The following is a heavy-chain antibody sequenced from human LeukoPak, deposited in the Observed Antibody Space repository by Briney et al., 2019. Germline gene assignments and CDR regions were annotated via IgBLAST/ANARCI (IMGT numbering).Heavy chain of an antibody. D-gene: IGHD3-22*01. Sequence: SETLSLTCAVSGGSISSSNWWNWVRQPPGKGLEWIGEIYHSGSTNYNPSLKSRVTISVDKSKNQFSLQLSSVTAADTAVYYCARTYYYDSSGYYQFDIWGQGTMVTVSS. V-gene: IGHV4-4*02. CDR2: IYHSGST. CDR1: GGSISSSNW. CDR3: ARTYYYDSSGYYQFDI. J-gene: IGHJ3*02.